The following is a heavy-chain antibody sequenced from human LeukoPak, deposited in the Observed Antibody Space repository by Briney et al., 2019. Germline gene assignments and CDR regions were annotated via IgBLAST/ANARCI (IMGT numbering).Heavy chain of an antibody. D-gene: IGHD3-22*01. J-gene: IGHJ5*02. CDR2: INPSGGST. V-gene: IGHV1-46*01. CDR3: ARKYYYDSSGYYFGWFDP. CDR1: GYTFTSYY. Sequence: GASVEVSCKASGYTFTSYYMHWVRQATGQGLEWMGIINPSGGSTSYAQKFQGRVTMTRDTSTSTVYMELSSLRSEDTAVYYCARKYYYDSSGYYFGWFDPWGQGTLVTVSS.